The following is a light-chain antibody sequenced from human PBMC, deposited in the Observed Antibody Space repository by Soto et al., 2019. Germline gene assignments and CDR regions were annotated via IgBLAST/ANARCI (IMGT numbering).Light chain of an antibody. V-gene: IGKV1-39*01. CDR2: AAS. Sequence: DIQLTQSQSSLSASVGERVTLTCLASQSIRNFLNWYQQKPGKAPKVLIYAASSLQSGVPSRFSGSGSGTDFTLTISCLQSEDFATYYCQQYYSYPLTFGQGTKVDIK. J-gene: IGKJ1*01. CDR1: QSIRNF. CDR3: QQYYSYPLT.